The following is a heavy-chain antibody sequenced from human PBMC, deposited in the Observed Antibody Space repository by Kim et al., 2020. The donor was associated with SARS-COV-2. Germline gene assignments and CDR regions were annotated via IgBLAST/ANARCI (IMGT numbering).Heavy chain of an antibody. Sequence: ASVKVSCKASGYTFTSYGISWVRQAPGQGLEWMGWISAYNGNTNYAQKLQGRVTMTTDTSTSTAYMELRSLRSDDTAVYYCASWAQRFGEAAHDAFDIWGQGTMVTVSS. CDR2: ISAYNGNT. CDR3: ASWAQRFGEAAHDAFDI. V-gene: IGHV1-18*01. D-gene: IGHD3-10*01. J-gene: IGHJ3*02. CDR1: GYTFTSYG.